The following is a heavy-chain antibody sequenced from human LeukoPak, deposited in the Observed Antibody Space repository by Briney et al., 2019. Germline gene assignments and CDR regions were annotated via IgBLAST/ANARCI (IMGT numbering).Heavy chain of an antibody. CDR3: AAKSRLTMVRGGDLPTLDY. J-gene: IGHJ4*02. V-gene: IGHV1-2*02. CDR1: GYTFTGYY. CDR2: INPNSGGT. Sequence: GASVKVSCKASGYTFTGYYMHWVRQPPGQGLEWMGWINPNSGGTNYAQKFQGRVTMTRDTSISTAYMELSRLRSDDTAVYYCAAKSRLTMVRGGDLPTLDYWGQGTLVTVSS. D-gene: IGHD3-10*01.